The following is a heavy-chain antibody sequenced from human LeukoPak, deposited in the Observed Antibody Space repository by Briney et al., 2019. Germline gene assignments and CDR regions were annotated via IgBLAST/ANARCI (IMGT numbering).Heavy chain of an antibody. CDR1: GFTFSDYY. Sequence: GGSLRLSCAASGFTFSDYYMSWIRQAPGKGLEWVSYISSSGSTIYYADSVKGRFTISRDNSKNTLYLQMNSLRAEDTAVYYCARDIAVAGTGFDYWGQGTLVTVSS. D-gene: IGHD6-19*01. CDR3: ARDIAVAGTGFDY. V-gene: IGHV3-11*04. J-gene: IGHJ4*02. CDR2: ISSSGSTI.